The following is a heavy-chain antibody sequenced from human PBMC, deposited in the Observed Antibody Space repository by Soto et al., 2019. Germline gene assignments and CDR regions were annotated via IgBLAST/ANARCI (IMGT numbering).Heavy chain of an antibody. CDR3: ARAQGHITMIVVVKWFDP. CDR2: MLHSGNT. V-gene: IGHV4-4*02. Sequence: PSETLSLTCAVSGDSVISNWWWGWVRQSPGKGVEWIADMLHSGNTNYSPSLESRVTLSVDKSKNQFSLKMNSMTAADTAVYYCARAQGHITMIVVVKWFDPWGQGTLVTVSS. J-gene: IGHJ5*02. CDR1: GDSVISNWW. D-gene: IGHD3-22*01.